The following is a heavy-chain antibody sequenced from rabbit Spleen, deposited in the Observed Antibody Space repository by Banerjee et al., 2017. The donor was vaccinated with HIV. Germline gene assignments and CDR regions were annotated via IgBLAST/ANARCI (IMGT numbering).Heavy chain of an antibody. D-gene: IGHD1-1*01. J-gene: IGHJ6*01. CDR3: GRAGEGGYGYLDL. CDR1: GFDFSNYG. Sequence: QEHLEESGGGLVQPGGSLKLSCKASGFDFSNYGVSWVHQAPGKGLEWIACIYVGSGGGTKYANWAKGRFTISKTSSTTVTLEMTSLTVADTATFFCGRAGEGGYGYLDLWGPGTLVTVS. V-gene: IGHV1S45*01. CDR2: IYVGSGGGT.